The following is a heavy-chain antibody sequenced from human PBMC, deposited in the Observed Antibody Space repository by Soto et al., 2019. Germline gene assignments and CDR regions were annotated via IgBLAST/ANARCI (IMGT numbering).Heavy chain of an antibody. Sequence: QITLKESGPTLMKPTQTLTLTCSFSGFSLSTSEVGVGWIRQPPGKALEWLAVIYWDDAKFYNPSLRSRLTITKDTSKYQVVITMTNMDPVDTATYYCAPRLKGSSGYYADYWGQGTLVTVSS. CDR1: GFSLSTSEVG. CDR2: IYWDDAK. J-gene: IGHJ4*02. D-gene: IGHD3-22*01. V-gene: IGHV2-5*02. CDR3: APRLKGSSGYYADY.